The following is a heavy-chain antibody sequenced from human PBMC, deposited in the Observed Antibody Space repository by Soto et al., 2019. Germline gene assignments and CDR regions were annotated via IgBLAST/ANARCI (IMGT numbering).Heavy chain of an antibody. CDR3: ARQGFGALNGLVDV. J-gene: IGHJ6*01. D-gene: IGHD3-10*01. Sequence: PSETLSLTCTVSGGSISNYYWSWFRQTPGKGLEWIGYVHDSWGSNYNPSLKSRVAISLDTSKSQFSLKLTSVTATDTAVYYCARQGFGALNGLVDVLGQGTTVTVSS. V-gene: IGHV4-59*08. CDR2: VHDSWGS. CDR1: GGSISNYY.